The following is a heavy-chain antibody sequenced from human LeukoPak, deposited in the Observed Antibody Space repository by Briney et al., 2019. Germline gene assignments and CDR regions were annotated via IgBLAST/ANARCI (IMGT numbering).Heavy chain of an antibody. D-gene: IGHD3-22*01. CDR1: GFTFYMYA. Sequence: GGSLRLSCQASGFTFYMYAMSWVRQAPGKGLEWVASMCGTAGCTFYPDSVKGRFTISRDNSKNVLYLRMNSQPAEDTAIYYCAKDRPNFHENSGHYYRRDGDSWGQGTLVTVSS. J-gene: IGHJ5*01. CDR2: MCGTAGCT. V-gene: IGHV3-23*01. CDR3: AKDRPNFHENSGHYYRRDGDS.